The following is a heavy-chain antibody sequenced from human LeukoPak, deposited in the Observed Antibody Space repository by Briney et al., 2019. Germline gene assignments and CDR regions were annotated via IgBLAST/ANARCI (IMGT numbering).Heavy chain of an antibody. Sequence: PGGSLRLSCAASGFTFSSYAMSWVRQAPGKGLEWVSAITSGGGSTYYADSVKGRFTVSRDNSKNTLDLQMNSLRVEDTAVYYCAKKGGSGLHYFDSWGQGTLVTVAS. CDR1: GFTFSSYA. D-gene: IGHD3-10*01. J-gene: IGHJ4*02. CDR2: ITSGGGST. V-gene: IGHV3-23*01. CDR3: AKKGGSGLHYFDS.